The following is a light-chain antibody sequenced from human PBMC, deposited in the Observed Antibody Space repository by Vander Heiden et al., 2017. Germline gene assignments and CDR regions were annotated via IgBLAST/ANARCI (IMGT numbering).Light chain of an antibody. CDR2: DVS. Sequence: QSITISCTGTSSDVGGYNYVSWYQQHPGKAPKLMIYDVSNRPSGVSNRFSGAKSGNTASLTISGLLAEDEADYYCSSYTSSSTPYVFGTGTKVTVL. V-gene: IGLV2-14*04. J-gene: IGLJ1*01. CDR3: SSYTSSSTPYV. CDR1: SSDVGGYNY.